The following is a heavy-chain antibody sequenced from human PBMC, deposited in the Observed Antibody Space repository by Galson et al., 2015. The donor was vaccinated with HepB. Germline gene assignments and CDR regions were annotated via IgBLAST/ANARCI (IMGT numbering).Heavy chain of an antibody. CDR2: IIPIFGTA. J-gene: IGHJ6*02. Sequence: SVKVSCKASGGTFSSYAISWVRQAPGQGLEWMGGIIPIFGTANYAQKFQGRVTITADESTSTAYMELSSLRSEDTAVYYCARDGRGFRGCRGGSCSDYYGMDVWGQGTTVTVSS. CDR3: ARDGRGFRGCRGGSCSDYYGMDV. V-gene: IGHV1-69*13. D-gene: IGHD2-15*01. CDR1: GGTFSSYA.